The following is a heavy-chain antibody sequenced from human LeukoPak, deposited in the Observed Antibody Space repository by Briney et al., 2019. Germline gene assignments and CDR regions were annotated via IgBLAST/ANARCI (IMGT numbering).Heavy chain of an antibody. J-gene: IGHJ4*02. D-gene: IGHD6-19*01. CDR2: IRYDGSNK. CDR3: ARDLPVAGNGIDY. V-gene: IGHV3-30*02. Sequence: GGSLRLSCAASGFTFSSYGMHWVRQAPGKGLEWVAFIRYDGSNKYYADSVKGRFTISRDNSKNTLYLQMNSLRAEDTAVYYCARDLPVAGNGIDYWGQGTLVTVSS. CDR1: GFTFSSYG.